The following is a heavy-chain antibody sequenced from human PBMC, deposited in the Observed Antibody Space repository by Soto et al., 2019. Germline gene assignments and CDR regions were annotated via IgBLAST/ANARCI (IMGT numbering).Heavy chain of an antibody. V-gene: IGHV3-23*01. CDR2: ISDSGSTT. Sequence: GGSLRLSCAASGFTFSDYAMTWVRQAPGKGLEWVASISDSGSTTYYADSVKGRFTISRDNSKNTLYLQMNTLSGDDTAVYYCAKNQIDLIVVKIAFDFWGQGTTVTVS. CDR3: AKNQIDLIVVKIAFDF. J-gene: IGHJ3*01. CDR1: GFTFSDYA. D-gene: IGHD2-15*01.